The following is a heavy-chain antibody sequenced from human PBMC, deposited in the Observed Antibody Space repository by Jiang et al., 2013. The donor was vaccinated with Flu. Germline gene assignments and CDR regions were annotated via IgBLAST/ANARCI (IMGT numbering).Heavy chain of an antibody. D-gene: IGHD3-10*01. CDR1: GGSISSYY. V-gene: IGHV4-4*07. Sequence: GSGLVKPSETLSLTCTVSGGSISSYYWSWIRQPAGKGLEWIGRFYNSGSTNYNPSLKSRVTMSVDTSKNQFSLKLSSVTAADTAVYYCATFQPGRGYFDCWGQGALVTVSS. J-gene: IGHJ4*02. CDR3: ATFQPGRGYFDC. CDR2: FYNSGST.